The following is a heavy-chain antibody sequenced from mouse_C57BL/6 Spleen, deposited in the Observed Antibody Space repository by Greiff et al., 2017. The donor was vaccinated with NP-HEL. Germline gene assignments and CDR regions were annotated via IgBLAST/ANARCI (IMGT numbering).Heavy chain of an antibody. D-gene: IGHD2-4*01. J-gene: IGHJ3*01. V-gene: IGHV2-3*01. CDR1: GFSFTSYG. Sequence: VQLQQSGPGLVAPSQSLSITCTVSGFSFTSYGVSWVRQPPGKGLEWLGVIWGDGSTNYHSALISGLSTSTDNSKSQVILKLNSLQADDTATYYGSKGKALGDYGDCPWLAYWGQGTLLTVSS. CDR3: SKGKALGDYGDCPWLAY. CDR2: IWGDGST.